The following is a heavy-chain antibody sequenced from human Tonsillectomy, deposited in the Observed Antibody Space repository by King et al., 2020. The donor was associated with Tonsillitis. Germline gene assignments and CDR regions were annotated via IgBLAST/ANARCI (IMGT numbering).Heavy chain of an antibody. CDR2: ISYDGSNN. J-gene: IGHJ4*02. Sequence: HVQLVESGGGVVQPGRSLRLSCAASGFTFSRCGMHWVRQAPGKGLEWVAVISYDGSNNYYADSVKGRFTISRDNSKNTLYLQMNGLRPEDTAVYYCAKLIYGDYGIDYWGQGTLVTVSS. D-gene: IGHD4-17*01. CDR1: GFTFSRCG. V-gene: IGHV3-30*18. CDR3: AKLIYGDYGIDY.